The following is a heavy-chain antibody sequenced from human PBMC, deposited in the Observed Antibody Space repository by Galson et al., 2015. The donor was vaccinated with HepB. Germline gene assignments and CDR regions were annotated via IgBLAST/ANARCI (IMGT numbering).Heavy chain of an antibody. CDR1: GFTFSNAW. CDR3: TTDGAGSTYYYA. D-gene: IGHD3-10*01. CDR2: IKSKTDGGTT. Sequence: SLRLSCAASGFTFSNAWMSWVRQAPGKGLEWVGRIKSKTDGGTTDYAAPVKGRFTMSRDDSKNTLYLQMNSLKTEDTAVYYCTTDGAGSTYYYAWGQGTLVTVSP. J-gene: IGHJ5*02. V-gene: IGHV3-15*01.